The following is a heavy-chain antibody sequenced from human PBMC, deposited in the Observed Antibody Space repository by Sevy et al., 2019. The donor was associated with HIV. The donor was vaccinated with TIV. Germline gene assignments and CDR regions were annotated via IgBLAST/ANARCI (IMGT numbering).Heavy chain of an antibody. Sequence: GGSLRLSCAASGFSFSDAWVSWVHQAPGKGLEWVGRVRSKGDGGTTEYAAPVKGRFTIARDDSKDMLYLQMKSLKTEDTGVYYCTTEGADWGQGTLVTVSS. V-gene: IGHV3-15*01. CDR2: VRSKGDGGTT. CDR3: TTEGAD. J-gene: IGHJ1*01. CDR1: GFSFSDAW.